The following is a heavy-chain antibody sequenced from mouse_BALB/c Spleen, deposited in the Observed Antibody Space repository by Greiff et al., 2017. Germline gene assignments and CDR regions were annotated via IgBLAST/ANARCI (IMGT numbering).Heavy chain of an antibody. Sequence: EVKLLESGGGLVQPKGSLKLSCAASGFTFNTYAMNWVRQAPGKGLEWVARIRSKSNNYATYYADSVKDRFTISRDDSQSMLYLQMNNLKTEDTAMYYCVRQGEGFDYWGQGTTLTVSS. CDR1: GFTFNTYA. V-gene: IGHV10-1*02. CDR2: IRSKSNNYAT. J-gene: IGHJ2*01. CDR3: VRQGEGFDY.